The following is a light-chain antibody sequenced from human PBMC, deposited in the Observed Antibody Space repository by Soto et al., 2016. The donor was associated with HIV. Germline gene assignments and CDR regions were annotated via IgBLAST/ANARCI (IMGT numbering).Light chain of an antibody. CDR3: QQTYSTPPYT. Sequence: DIQMTQSPSSLSASVGDRVTITCRASQTITNYLNWYQQKPGKAPKLLIYAASSLQSGVPSRFSGTGSGTDFTLTISSLQPEDFATYYCQQTYSTPPYTFGQGPSWRSN. CDR2: AAS. CDR1: QTITNY. J-gene: IGKJ2*01. V-gene: IGKV1-39*01.